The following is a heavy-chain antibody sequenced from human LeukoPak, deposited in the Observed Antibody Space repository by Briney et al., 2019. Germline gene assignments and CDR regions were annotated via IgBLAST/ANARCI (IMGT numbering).Heavy chain of an antibody. V-gene: IGHV4-4*08. CDR3: ASTSLYYYDNMSWFDP. Sequence: SETLSLTCSVSGGSINSGYWSWIRQPPGKGLEWIGLLYPSGSTNYNPSLKSRVTISVDTSRTQFSLKLSSMTAADTAMYYCASTSLYYYDNMSWFDPWGQRTLVTVSS. J-gene: IGHJ5*02. D-gene: IGHD3-22*01. CDR1: GGSINSGY. CDR2: LYPSGST.